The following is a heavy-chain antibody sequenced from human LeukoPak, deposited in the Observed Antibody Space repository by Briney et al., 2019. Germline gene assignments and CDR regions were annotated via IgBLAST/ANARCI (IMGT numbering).Heavy chain of an antibody. Sequence: SETLSLTCTVSGGSISSYYWSWIRQPPGKGLEWIGYIYYSGSTNYNPSLKSRVTISVDTSKNRFSLKLSSVTAADTAVYYCARVTPGWYFDLWGRGTLVTVSS. D-gene: IGHD4-23*01. CDR1: GGSISSYY. J-gene: IGHJ2*01. CDR2: IYYSGST. CDR3: ARVTPGWYFDL. V-gene: IGHV4-59*01.